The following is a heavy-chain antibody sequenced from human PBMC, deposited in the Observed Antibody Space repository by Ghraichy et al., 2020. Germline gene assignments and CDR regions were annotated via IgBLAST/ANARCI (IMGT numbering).Heavy chain of an antibody. Sequence: ASVKVSCKASGYTFTSYAMHWVRQAPGQRLEWMGWINAGNGNTKYSQKFQGRVTITRDTSASTAYMELSSLRSEDTAVYYCARSRKLLYYYYGMDVWGQGTTVTVSS. CDR1: GYTFTSYA. CDR3: ARSRKLLYYYYGMDV. D-gene: IGHD2-15*01. CDR2: INAGNGNT. V-gene: IGHV1-3*01. J-gene: IGHJ6*02.